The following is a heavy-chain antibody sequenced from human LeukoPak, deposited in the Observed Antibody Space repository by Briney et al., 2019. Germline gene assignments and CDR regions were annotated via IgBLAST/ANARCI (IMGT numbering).Heavy chain of an antibody. CDR1: GFTFRLYW. V-gene: IGHV3-74*01. D-gene: IGHD1-26*01. CDR2: INSDGSST. CDR3: ARVRSGSYPDYYYYGMDV. Sequence: PGGSLRLSCAASGFTFRLYWMHWVRQAPGKGLVWVSRINSDGSSTSYADSVKGRFTISRDNAKNTLYLQMNSLRAEDTAVYYCARVRSGSYPDYYYYGMDVWGQGTTVTVSS. J-gene: IGHJ6*02.